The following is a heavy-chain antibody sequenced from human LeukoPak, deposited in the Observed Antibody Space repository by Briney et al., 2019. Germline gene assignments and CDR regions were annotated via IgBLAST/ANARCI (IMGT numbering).Heavy chain of an antibody. V-gene: IGHV3-53*01. Sequence: GGSLRLSCTVSGFTVSSNSMSWVRQAPGKGLEWVSFIYSDKTHYSDSVKGRFTISRDNSKNTLYLQMNSLRAEDTAVYYCARRAGAYSHPYDYWGQGTLVTVSS. D-gene: IGHD4/OR15-4a*01. J-gene: IGHJ4*02. CDR2: IYSDKT. CDR3: ARRAGAYSHPYDY. CDR1: GFTVSSNS.